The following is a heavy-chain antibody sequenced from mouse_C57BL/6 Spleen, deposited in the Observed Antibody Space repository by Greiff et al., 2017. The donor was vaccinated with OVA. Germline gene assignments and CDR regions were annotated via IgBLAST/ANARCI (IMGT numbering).Heavy chain of an antibody. V-gene: IGHV1-72*01. CDR3: ARRDYGSSFYAMDY. D-gene: IGHD1-1*01. CDR1: GYTFTSYW. J-gene: IGHJ4*01. CDR2: IDPNSGGT. Sequence: QVQLQQPGAELVQPGASVKLSCKASGYTFTSYWMHWVKQRPGRGLEWLGRIDPNSGGTKYNEQFKSKATLTVDKPSSTAYMQLSSLTSEDSAVYYCARRDYGSSFYAMDYWGQGTSVTVSS.